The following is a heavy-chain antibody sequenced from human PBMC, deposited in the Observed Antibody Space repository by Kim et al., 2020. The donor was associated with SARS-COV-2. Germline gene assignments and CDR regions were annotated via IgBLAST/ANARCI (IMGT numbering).Heavy chain of an antibody. CDR3: ARGQDIVVVTVAIPAFDI. Sequence: SETLSLTCAVYGGSFSGYYWSWIRQPPGKGLEWIGEINHSGSTNYNPSLKSRVTISVDTSKNQFSLKLSSVTAADTAVYYCARGQDIVVVTVAIPAFDIWGQGTMVTVSS. V-gene: IGHV4-34*01. D-gene: IGHD2-21*02. CDR2: INHSGST. CDR1: GGSFSGYY. J-gene: IGHJ3*02.